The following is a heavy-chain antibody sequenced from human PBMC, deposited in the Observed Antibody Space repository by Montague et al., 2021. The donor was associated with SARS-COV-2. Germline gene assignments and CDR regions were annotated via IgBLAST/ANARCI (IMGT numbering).Heavy chain of an antibody. CDR2: LYFDGSR. Sequence: SETLSLTCTVSGGTGSSDSYYWGWIRHSQGKGLEWFASLYFDGSRYYNPSLKSPVTISVDTSHFSLRLTSVTAADMAVYYCATNVGRRLSGWEDAFDIWGPGTMVSVSS. CDR1: GGTGSSDSYY. CDR3: ATNVGRRLSGWEDAFDI. D-gene: IGHD6-19*01. V-gene: IGHV4-39*02. J-gene: IGHJ3*02.